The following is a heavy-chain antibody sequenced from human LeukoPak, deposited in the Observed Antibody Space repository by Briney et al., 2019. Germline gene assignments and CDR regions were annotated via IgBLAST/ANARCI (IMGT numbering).Heavy chain of an antibody. Sequence: SFCRASSDTFVNNNYMRWGHPAPGEGLGMGSVSPYGGSTYYADTVQGRFTISTDTSTSTPYLQMNSLKAEDTAVYYCARGAPLYSTGCYYHHWGQGTLVTVPS. CDR1: DTFVNNNY. V-gene: IGHV3-53*05. J-gene: IGHJ4*02. CDR3: ARGAPLYSTGCYYHH. CDR2: SPYGGST. D-gene: IGHD6-19*01.